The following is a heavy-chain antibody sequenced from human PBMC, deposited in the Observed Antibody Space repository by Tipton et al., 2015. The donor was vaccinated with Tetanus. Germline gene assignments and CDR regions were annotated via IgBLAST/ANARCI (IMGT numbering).Heavy chain of an antibody. CDR1: GASISSGGYF. J-gene: IGHJ5*02. D-gene: IGHD3-16*01. CDR2: IYYSGST. Sequence: TLSLTCSVSGASISSGGYFWNWIRHRTGKGLEWIGYIYYSGSTFYNPSLKSRVTISVDTSNNQFSLRLSSVTAADTGVYYCARDQGGGRVARLNWFGPWGQGALVTVSS. CDR3: ARDQGGGRVARLNWFGP. V-gene: IGHV4-31*03.